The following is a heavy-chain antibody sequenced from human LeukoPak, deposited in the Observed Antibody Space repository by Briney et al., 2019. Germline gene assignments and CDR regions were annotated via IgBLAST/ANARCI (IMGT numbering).Heavy chain of an antibody. D-gene: IGHD6-19*01. CDR3: VRPSSGWYFDY. CDR1: GYSFTTYW. CDR2: IYPGDSDI. Sequence: GESLKISCKSSGYSFTTYWIGWVRQMPGKGLEWIGMIYPGDSDIRYSPSFEGQVTLSADKSISTAYLQWSSLKASDTAVYYCVRPSSGWYFDYWGQGTLVTVSS. J-gene: IGHJ4*02. V-gene: IGHV5-51*01.